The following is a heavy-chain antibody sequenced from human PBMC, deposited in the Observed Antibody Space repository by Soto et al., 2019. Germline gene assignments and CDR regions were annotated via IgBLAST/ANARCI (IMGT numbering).Heavy chain of an antibody. CDR1: GDSVSSNSAA. CDR3: ARGGVIVVVPAAIIGAYYYYMDV. J-gene: IGHJ6*03. Sequence: SQTLSLTCAISGDSVSSNSAAWNWIRQSPSRGLEWLGRTYYRSKWYNDYAVSVKSRITINPDTSKNQFSLQLNSVTPEDTAVYYCARGGVIVVVPAAIIGAYYYYMDVWGKGTTVTVSS. CDR2: TYYRSKWYN. D-gene: IGHD2-2*02. V-gene: IGHV6-1*01.